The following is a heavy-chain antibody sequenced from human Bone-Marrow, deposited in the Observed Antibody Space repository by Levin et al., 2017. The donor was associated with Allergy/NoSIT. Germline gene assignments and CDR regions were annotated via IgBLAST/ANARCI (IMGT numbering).Heavy chain of an antibody. V-gene: IGHV4-59*01. CDR1: GGSISSYY. CDR3: ARGRWGYCSSTSCYNYYMDV. Sequence: SETLSLTCTVSGGSISSYYWSWIRQPPGKGLEWIGYIYYSGSTNYNPSLKSRVTISVDTSKNQFSLKLSSVTAADTAVYYCARGRWGYCSSTSCYNYYMDVWGKGTTVTVSS. D-gene: IGHD2-2*02. CDR2: IYYSGST. J-gene: IGHJ6*03.